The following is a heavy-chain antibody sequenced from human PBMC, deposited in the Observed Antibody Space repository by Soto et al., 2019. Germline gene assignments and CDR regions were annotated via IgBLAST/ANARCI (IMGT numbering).Heavy chain of an antibody. V-gene: IGHV4-30-4*08. J-gene: IGHJ4*02. D-gene: IGHD3-22*01. CDR3: ARVSNYYDSSGFFDY. CDR2: IYYSGST. CDR1: GGSVSSGSYY. Sequence: SETLSLTCTVSGGSVSSGSYYRSWIRQPPGKGLEWIGYIYYSGSTYYNPSLKSRVTISVDTSKNQFSLKLSSVTAADTAVYYCARVSNYYDSSGFFDYWGQGTLVTVSS.